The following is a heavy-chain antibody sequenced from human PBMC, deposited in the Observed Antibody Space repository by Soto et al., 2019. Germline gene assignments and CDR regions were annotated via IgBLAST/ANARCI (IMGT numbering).Heavy chain of an antibody. CDR2: IYYSGSA. CDR1: GGSIGSSSYY. Sequence: SETLSLTCTVSGGSIGSSSYYWGWIRQPPGKGLEWIGSIYYSGSAYYNPSLKSRVASSVDTSKNQFSLKLSSVTAADTAVYYCARHPGATVPQRYSDYCGQGTLVTVSS. V-gene: IGHV4-39*01. CDR3: ARHPGATVPQRYSDY. J-gene: IGHJ4*02. D-gene: IGHD1-26*01.